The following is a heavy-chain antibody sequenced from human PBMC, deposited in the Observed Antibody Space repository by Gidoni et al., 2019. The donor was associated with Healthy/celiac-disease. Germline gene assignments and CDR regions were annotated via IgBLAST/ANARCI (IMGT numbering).Heavy chain of an antibody. CDR3: ARVYMTTVTTWSGIDV. Sequence: SLRLSCAASGFTFSSYSMNWVRQAPGKGLEWVSSISSSSSYIYYADSVKGRFTISRDNAKNSLYLQMNSLRAEDTAVYYCARVYMTTVTTWSGIDVWGQGTTVTVSS. CDR1: GFTFSSYS. CDR2: ISSSSSYI. V-gene: IGHV3-21*01. D-gene: IGHD4-17*01. J-gene: IGHJ6*02.